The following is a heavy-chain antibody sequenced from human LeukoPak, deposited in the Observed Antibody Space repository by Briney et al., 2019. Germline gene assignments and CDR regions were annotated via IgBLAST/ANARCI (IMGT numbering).Heavy chain of an antibody. CDR3: ARWLQFGDY. D-gene: IGHD5-24*01. Sequence: GGSLRLSCAASGFTFSSYSMNWVRQAPGKGLEWVSYISSSSSTIYYADSVKGRFTISRDNAKNSLYLQMNSLRAEDTAVYYCARWLQFGDYWGQGTLVTVSS. J-gene: IGHJ4*02. CDR1: GFTFSSYS. CDR2: ISSSSSTI. V-gene: IGHV3-48*01.